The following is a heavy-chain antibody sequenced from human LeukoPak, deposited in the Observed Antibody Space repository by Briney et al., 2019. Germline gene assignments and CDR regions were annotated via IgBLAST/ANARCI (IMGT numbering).Heavy chain of an antibody. CDR3: ARVGERETARIGVLNWFDP. J-gene: IGHJ5*02. CDR1: GGSISSSSYY. V-gene: IGHV4-39*07. CDR2: TYYSGST. D-gene: IGHD6-6*01. Sequence: SETLSLTCTVSGGSISSSSYYWGWIRQPPGKGLEWIGSTYYSGSTYYNPSLKSRVTISVDTSKNQFSLKLSSVTAADTAVYYCARVGERETARIGVLNWFDPWGQGTLVTVSS.